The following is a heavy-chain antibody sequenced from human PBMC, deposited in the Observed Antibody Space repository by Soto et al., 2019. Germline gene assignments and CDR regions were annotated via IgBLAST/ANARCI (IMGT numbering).Heavy chain of an antibody. Sequence: VQLVQSGAEVKKPGSSVKVSCKASGGTFSSYAMSWVRQAPGKGQEWVSVISGSGDSTYYADSVKGRFTISRDNYKNTLYLQMNSLRAEDTAVYYCAKDGFGSGSSYYFDYWGQGTLVTVSS. CDR3: AKDGFGSGSSYYFDY. J-gene: IGHJ4*02. CDR2: ISGSGDST. V-gene: IGHV3-23*04. CDR1: GGTFSSYA. D-gene: IGHD3-10*01.